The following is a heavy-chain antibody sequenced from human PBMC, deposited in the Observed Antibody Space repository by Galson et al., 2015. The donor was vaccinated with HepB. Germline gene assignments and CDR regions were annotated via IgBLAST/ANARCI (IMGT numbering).Heavy chain of an antibody. CDR3: VKRQGHPLANYHFDY. D-gene: IGHD1-7*01. Sequence: SLRLSCAASGFTFSSYAMSWVRQAPGKGLAWVSLIFGGGHDPYYADSVKGRFTISRDNSKNTLFLQMNRLRVEDSAVYFCVKRQGHPLANYHFDYWGQGALVTVAS. J-gene: IGHJ4*02. V-gene: IGHV3-23*01. CDR1: GFTFSSYA. CDR2: IFGGGHDP.